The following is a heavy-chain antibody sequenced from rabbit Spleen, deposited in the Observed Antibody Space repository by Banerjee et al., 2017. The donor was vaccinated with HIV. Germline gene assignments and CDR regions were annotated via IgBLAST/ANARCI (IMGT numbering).Heavy chain of an antibody. D-gene: IGHD1-1*01. Sequence: QQQLEESGGGLVKPGGTLTLTCKASGIDFSTYWMCWVRQAPGKGLEWIGCIYGGSGSPYYYASWAKGRFTISKTSSTTVTLQMTSLTAADTATYFCARDLDGVIGWNFGWWGQGTLVTVS. J-gene: IGHJ4*01. CDR3: ARDLDGVIGWNFGW. CDR2: IYGGSGSPY. CDR1: GIDFSTYW. V-gene: IGHV1S45*01.